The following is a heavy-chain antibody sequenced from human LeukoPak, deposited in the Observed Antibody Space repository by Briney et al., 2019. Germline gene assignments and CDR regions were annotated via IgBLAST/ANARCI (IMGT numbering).Heavy chain of an antibody. V-gene: IGHV3-30*18. J-gene: IGHJ4*02. CDR3: ANGGGLRGVHDY. Sequence: GGSLRLSCAASGFTFSSYGMHWVRQAPGKGLEWVAVISYDGSNKYYADSVKGRFTISRDNSKNTLYLQMNSLRAEDTAVYYCANGGGLRGVHDYWGQGTLVTVSS. D-gene: IGHD5-12*01. CDR2: ISYDGSNK. CDR1: GFTFSSYG.